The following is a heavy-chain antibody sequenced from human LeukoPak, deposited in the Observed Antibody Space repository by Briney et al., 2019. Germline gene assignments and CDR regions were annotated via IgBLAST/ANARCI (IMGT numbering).Heavy chain of an antibody. J-gene: IGHJ6*03. CDR2: INPSGGST. CDR1: GYTFTSYY. V-gene: IGHV1-46*01. CDR3: ARSDTVTTFYYYYMDV. Sequence: GASVKVSCKASGYTFTSYYMHWVRQAPGQGLEWMGIINPSGGSTSYAQKFQGRVTMTRDTSTSTVYMELSSLRSEDTAVYYCARSDTVTTFYYYYMDVWGKGTTVTVSS. D-gene: IGHD4-17*01.